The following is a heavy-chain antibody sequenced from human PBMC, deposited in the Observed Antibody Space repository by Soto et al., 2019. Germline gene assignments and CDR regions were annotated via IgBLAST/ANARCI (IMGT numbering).Heavy chain of an antibody. D-gene: IGHD6-13*01. Sequence: SETLSLTCTVSGGSISSSSYYWGWIRQPPGKGLEWIGSIYYSGSTYYNPSLKSRVTISVDTSKNQFSLKLSSVTAADTAVYYCARPNSSSWYGNWLDPWGQGTLVTVSS. CDR3: ARPNSSSWYGNWLDP. J-gene: IGHJ5*02. CDR1: GGSISSSSYY. V-gene: IGHV4-39*01. CDR2: IYYSGST.